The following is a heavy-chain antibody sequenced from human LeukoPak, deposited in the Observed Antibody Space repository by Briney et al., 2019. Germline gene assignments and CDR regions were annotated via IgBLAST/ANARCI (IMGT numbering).Heavy chain of an antibody. CDR3: ARGRYSYGNAFDY. CDR1: GGSISSNTYY. V-gene: IGHV4-39*07. CDR2: IHYSGST. Sequence: SETLSLTCSVSGGSISSNTYYWGWIRQTPGKGLEWIGSIHYSGSTYYNPSLKSRVTISVDTSKNQFSLNLISVTAADTAVYYCARGRYSYGNAFDYWGRGTLVTVSS. J-gene: IGHJ4*02. D-gene: IGHD5-18*01.